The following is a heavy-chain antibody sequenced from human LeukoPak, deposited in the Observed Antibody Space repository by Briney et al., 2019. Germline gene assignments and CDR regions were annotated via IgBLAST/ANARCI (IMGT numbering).Heavy chain of an antibody. CDR1: GFTFSSYA. V-gene: IGHV3-23*01. Sequence: RGSLRLSCAASGFTFSSYAMSWVRQAPGKGLEWVSAISGSGGSTYYADSVKGRFTISRDNSKNTLYLQMNSLRAEDTAVYYCAKDQGPLLWFGEFTETDYWGQGTLVTVSS. CDR3: AKDQGPLLWFGEFTETDY. CDR2: ISGSGGST. D-gene: IGHD3-10*01. J-gene: IGHJ4*02.